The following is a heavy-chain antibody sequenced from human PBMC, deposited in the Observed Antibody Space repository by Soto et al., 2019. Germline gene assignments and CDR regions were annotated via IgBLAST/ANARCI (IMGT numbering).Heavy chain of an antibody. J-gene: IGHJ6*02. V-gene: IGHV4-34*01. CDR1: GSLPVGSLSTYF. CDR2: INHSGSP. CDR3: ARDRFSHWSPDYYGLDV. D-gene: IGHD3-3*01. Sequence: SETLSLTCGLSGSLPVGSLSTYFWTWIRQPPGKGLEWIGEINHSGSPNYSPSLRGRVTISLDTSKKQFSLNLSSVTAADTAVYFCARDRFSHWSPDYYGLDVWGQGTTVTVSS.